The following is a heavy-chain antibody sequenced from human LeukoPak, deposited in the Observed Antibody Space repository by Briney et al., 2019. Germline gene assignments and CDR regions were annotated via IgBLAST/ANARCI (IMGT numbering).Heavy chain of an antibody. D-gene: IGHD4-17*01. CDR2: IYYSGST. J-gene: IGHJ4*02. V-gene: IGHV4-30-4*01. CDR1: GGSISSGDYY. Sequence: SETLSLTCTVSGGSISSGDYYWSWIRQPPGKGLEWIGYIYYSGSTYYNPSLKSRVTISVDTSKNQFSLKLSSVTAADTAVYYCARDPTTVTTPLWGQGTLVTVSS. CDR3: ARDPTTVTTPL.